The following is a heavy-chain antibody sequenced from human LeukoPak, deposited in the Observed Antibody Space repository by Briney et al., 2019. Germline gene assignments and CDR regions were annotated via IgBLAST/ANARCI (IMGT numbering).Heavy chain of an antibody. V-gene: IGHV1-3*01. CDR3: ARDVGDYGAPDY. CDR2: INAGNGNT. Sequence: ASVKVSCKASGYTFTSYAMHWVRQAPGQRLEWMGWINAGNGNTKYSQKFQGRVTITRDTSASTAYMELRSLRSDDTAVYYCARDVGDYGAPDYWGQGTLVTVSS. CDR1: GYTFTSYA. J-gene: IGHJ4*02. D-gene: IGHD4-17*01.